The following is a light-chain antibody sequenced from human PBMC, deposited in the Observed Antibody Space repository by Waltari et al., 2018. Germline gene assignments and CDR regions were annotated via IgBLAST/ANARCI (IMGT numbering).Light chain of an antibody. Sequence: QAGLTQPPSVSKDLRQTATLTCTGNSNNVGNQGAAWLQQHQGHPPKLLPYRNNNRPSVISERFSASRSGNTASLTITGLQPEDEADYYCSAWDSSLTAWVFGGGTKLTVL. J-gene: IGLJ3*02. V-gene: IGLV10-54*04. CDR3: SAWDSSLTAWV. CDR1: SNNVGNQG. CDR2: RNN.